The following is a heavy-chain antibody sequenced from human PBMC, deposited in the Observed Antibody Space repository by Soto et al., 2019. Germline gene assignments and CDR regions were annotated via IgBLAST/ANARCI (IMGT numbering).Heavy chain of an antibody. CDR3: VKEWTPRRAFDS. CDR2: ISGSGGST. CDR1: RFMFSRYA. D-gene: IGHD5-12*01. Sequence: EVQLLESGGGLVQPGGSLRLSCAASRFMFSRYAMSWVRQAPGKGLAWVSGISGSGGSTWYADSVKGRFTISRDNSKNMVYLQMNSLRVEDTAQYFCVKEWTPRRAFDSWGQGTQVTVSS. V-gene: IGHV3-23*01. J-gene: IGHJ4*02.